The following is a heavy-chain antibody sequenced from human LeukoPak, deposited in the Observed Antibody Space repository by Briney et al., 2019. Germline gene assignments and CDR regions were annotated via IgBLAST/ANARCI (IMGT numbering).Heavy chain of an antibody. J-gene: IGHJ3*02. CDR3: IADPAAAGLDAFDI. Sequence: GESLRLSCAASGFIVSSNYMSWVRQAPGKGREWVVRFISKSDGGTTDYAAPVKGRFTISGDDSKNTLYLQMNSLKTEDTALYYCIADPAAAGLDAFDIWGQGTMVTVSP. V-gene: IGHV3-15*01. CDR1: GFIVSSNY. D-gene: IGHD6-13*01. CDR2: FISKSDGGTT.